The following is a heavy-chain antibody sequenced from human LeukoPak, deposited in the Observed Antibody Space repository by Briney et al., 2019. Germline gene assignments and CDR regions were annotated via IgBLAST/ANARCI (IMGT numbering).Heavy chain of an antibody. D-gene: IGHD3/OR15-3a*01. CDR3: ARMIYYFDY. CDR1: GGSISSSSYY. V-gene: IGHV4-39*01. Sequence: SETLSLTCTVSGGSISSSSYYWGWIRQPPGKGLEWIGSIYYSGSTYYNPSLKSRVTISADTSKNQFSLKLSSVTAADTAVYYCARMIYYFDYWGQGTLVTVSS. J-gene: IGHJ4*02. CDR2: IYYSGST.